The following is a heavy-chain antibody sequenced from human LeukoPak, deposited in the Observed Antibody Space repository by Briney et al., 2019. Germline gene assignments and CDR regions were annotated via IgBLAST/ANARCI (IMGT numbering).Heavy chain of an antibody. CDR1: GFTFTNYG. CDR2: IWYDGSKK. V-gene: IGHV3-33*01. CDR3: ARGYCSSTSCYQDY. D-gene: IGHD2-2*01. Sequence: PGGSLRLSCAASGFTFTNYGMHWVRQAPGKGLEWLALIWYDGSKKYYADSVKGRFTISRDNSKNTLYLQMNSLRAEDTAVYYCARGYCSSTSCYQDYWGQGTLVTVSS. J-gene: IGHJ4*02.